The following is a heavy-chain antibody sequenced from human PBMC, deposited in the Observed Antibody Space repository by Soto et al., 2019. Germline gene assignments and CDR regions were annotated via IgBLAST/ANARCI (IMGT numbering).Heavy chain of an antibody. D-gene: IGHD1-26*01. CDR2: MNTNSGNT. Sequence: QAQLVQSGAEVKKPGASVKVSCKASGYTFTGYDINWVRQATGQGLEWMGWMNTNSGNTGYAQNIQGRVTMTPDHSITTAYMDLSRLRDDDSAVKYFAGEKVGTTGIDFWGPGTLVTGSS. V-gene: IGHV1-8*01. J-gene: IGHJ4*02. CDR1: GYTFTGYD. CDR3: AGEKVGTTGIDF.